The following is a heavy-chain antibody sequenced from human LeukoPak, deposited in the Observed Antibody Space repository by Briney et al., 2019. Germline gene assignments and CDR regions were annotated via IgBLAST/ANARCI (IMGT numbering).Heavy chain of an antibody. J-gene: IGHJ2*01. D-gene: IGHD4/OR15-4a*01. CDR1: GYTFTGYY. V-gene: IGHV1-2*02. Sequence: ASVKVSCNAAGYTFTGYYMHWVRQAPGQGLEWMGWINPNSGGTNYAQKFRGRVTMTRDTSISTAYMELSSLRSADTAVYYCARARTTVLPNWYFDLWGRGTLVTVSS. CDR2: INPNSGGT. CDR3: ARARTTVLPNWYFDL.